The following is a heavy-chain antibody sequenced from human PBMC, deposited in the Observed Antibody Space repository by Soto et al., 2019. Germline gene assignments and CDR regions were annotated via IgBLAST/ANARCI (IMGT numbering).Heavy chain of an antibody. D-gene: IGHD3-16*01. J-gene: IGHJ5*02. CDR1: GGSISSYY. V-gene: IGHV4-59*08. CDR2: IYYSGST. CDR3: ARGGPFNWFDP. Sequence: SETLSLPCTVSGGSISSYYWSWIRQPPGKGLEWIGYIYYSGSTNYNPSLKSRVTISVDTSKNQFSLKLSSVTAADTAVYYCARGGPFNWFDPWGQGTLVTVSS.